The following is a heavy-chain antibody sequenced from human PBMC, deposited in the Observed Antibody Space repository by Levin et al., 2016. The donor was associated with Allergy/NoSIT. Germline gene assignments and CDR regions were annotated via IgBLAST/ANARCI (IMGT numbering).Heavy chain of an antibody. CDR1: GGPMSYWL. Sequence: SETLSLTCTVSGGPMSYWLWNWIRQPAGKRLEWIGSFSVYGSVKQNPSLRSRVTMSGDTSKNQFFLKLNSVTAADTAVYYCATGDGVFDYWGQGALVTVSS. CDR2: FSVYGSV. J-gene: IGHJ4*02. CDR3: ATGDGVFDY. V-gene: IGHV4-4*07.